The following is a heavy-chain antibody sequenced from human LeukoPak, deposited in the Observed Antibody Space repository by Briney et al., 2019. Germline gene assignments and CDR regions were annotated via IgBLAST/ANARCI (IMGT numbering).Heavy chain of an antibody. D-gene: IGHD5-18*01. CDR2: ISGSGGST. Sequence: GGSLRLSCAASGFTFSTYAMSWVRQAPGKGLEWVSGISGSGGSTTHADSVKDRFTISRDNSKNTLYLQMNSLRAEDTAVYYCTKGTIWLPFDYWGQGTLVTVSS. CDR3: TKGTIWLPFDY. J-gene: IGHJ4*02. V-gene: IGHV3-23*01. CDR1: GFTFSTYA.